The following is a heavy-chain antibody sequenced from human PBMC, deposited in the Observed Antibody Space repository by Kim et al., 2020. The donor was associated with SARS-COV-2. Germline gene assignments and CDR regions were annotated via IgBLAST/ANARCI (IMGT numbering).Heavy chain of an antibody. J-gene: IGHJ6*02. Sequence: YAKSVKRRLTVSKDNSKNTRYLQMNSLRAEDTDVYYCAKSLSSSSGGMDVWGQGTTVTVSS. V-gene: IGHV3-33*06. D-gene: IGHD6-6*01. CDR3: AKSLSSSSGGMDV.